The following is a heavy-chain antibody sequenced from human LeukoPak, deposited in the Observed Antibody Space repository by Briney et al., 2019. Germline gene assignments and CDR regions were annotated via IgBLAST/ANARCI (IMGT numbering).Heavy chain of an antibody. Sequence: SETLSLTCTVSGGSICSYYWSWIRQPAGKGLEWIGRIYTSGTTNYNPSLKSRVTMPVDTSKNQFSLKLSSVTAADTAVYYCARWVWSDSSGYYRGYFDYWGQGTLVTVSS. CDR1: GGSICSYY. CDR3: ARWVWSDSSGYYRGYFDY. CDR2: IYTSGTT. V-gene: IGHV4-4*07. D-gene: IGHD3-22*01. J-gene: IGHJ4*02.